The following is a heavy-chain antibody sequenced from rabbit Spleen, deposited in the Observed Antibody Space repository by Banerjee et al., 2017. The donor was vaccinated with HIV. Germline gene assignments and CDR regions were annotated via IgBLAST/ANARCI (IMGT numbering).Heavy chain of an antibody. CDR1: GFDFSNYG. CDR3: ATSYGSSVDSFRVNL. J-gene: IGHJ4*01. Sequence: QDQLVESGGGLVQPGGSLKLSCKASGFDFSNYGMSWVRQAPGKGLEWIGDIYPVFGITNYANWVKGRFTISSDNAQNTVDLQMNSLTPADTATYFCATSYGSSVDSFRVNLWGPGTLVTVS. CDR2: IYPVFGIT. V-gene: IGHV1S47*01. D-gene: IGHD8-1*01.